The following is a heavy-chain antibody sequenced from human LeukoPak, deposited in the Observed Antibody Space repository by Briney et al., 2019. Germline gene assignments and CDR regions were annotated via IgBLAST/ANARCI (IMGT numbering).Heavy chain of an antibody. J-gene: IGHJ5*02. CDR1: GGSISSYY. CDR3: ARVTYYYDSSGYVLDP. Sequence: PSETLSLTCTVSGGSISSYYWSWIRQPAGKGLEWIGRIYTSGSTNYNPSLKSRVTMSVDTSKNQFSLKLSSVTAADTAVYYCARVTYYYDSSGYVLDPWGQGTLVTVSS. D-gene: IGHD3-22*01. V-gene: IGHV4-4*07. CDR2: IYTSGST.